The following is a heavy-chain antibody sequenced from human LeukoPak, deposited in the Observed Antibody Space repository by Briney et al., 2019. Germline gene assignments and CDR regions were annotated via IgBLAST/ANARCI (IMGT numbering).Heavy chain of an antibody. CDR2: IRYDGSNK. CDR3: AKLVFDY. CDR1: GFTFSSYE. D-gene: IGHD6-6*01. V-gene: IGHV3-30*02. J-gene: IGHJ4*02. Sequence: GGSLRLSCAASGFTFSSYEMNWVRQAPGKGLEWVAFIRYDGSNKYYADSVKGRFAISRDNSKNTLYLQMNSLRAEDTAVYYCAKLVFDYWGQGTLVTVSS.